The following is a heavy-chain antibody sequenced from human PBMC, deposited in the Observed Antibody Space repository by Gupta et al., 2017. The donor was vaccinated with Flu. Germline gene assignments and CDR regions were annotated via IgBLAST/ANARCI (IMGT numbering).Heavy chain of an antibody. J-gene: IGHJ2*01. Sequence: QVQLQESGPGLVKPSQTLSLTCTVSGDSVTSGDYYWSWIRQPAGKGLEWIGRVFFSGDTKYNPSLRSRVTISVDTSNNQFSLRLTSVTAADTAVYYCARDEASIAASNLWGRGTQVTVSS. V-gene: IGHV4-61*02. CDR3: ARDEASIAASNL. D-gene: IGHD6-6*01. CDR1: GDSVTSGDYY. CDR2: VFFSGDT.